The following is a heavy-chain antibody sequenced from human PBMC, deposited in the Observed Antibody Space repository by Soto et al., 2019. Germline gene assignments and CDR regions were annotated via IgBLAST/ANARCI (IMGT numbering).Heavy chain of an antibody. J-gene: IGHJ4*02. V-gene: IGHV3-33*01. D-gene: IGHD3-22*01. CDR2: IWYDGSNK. CDR1: GFTFSTYG. Sequence: QVQLVESGGGVVQPGRSLRLSCAASGFTFSTYGMHWVRQAPGKGLEWVAVIWYDGSNKYYADSVQGRFTISRDNPKNTLYLQMTSLRAEATAVYYCARTFYYDRSWLFDYWGQGTLVTVSS. CDR3: ARTFYYDRSWLFDY.